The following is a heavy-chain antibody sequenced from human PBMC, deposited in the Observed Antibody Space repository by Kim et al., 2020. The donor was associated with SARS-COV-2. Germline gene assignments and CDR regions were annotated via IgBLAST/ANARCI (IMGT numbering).Heavy chain of an antibody. V-gene: IGHV3-53*01. CDR1: GFTVSSNY. J-gene: IGHJ3*02. Sequence: GGSLRLSCAASGFTVSSNYMSWVRQAPGKGLEWVSVIYSGGSTYYADSVKGRFTISRDNSKNTLYLQMNSLRAEDTAVYYCARDGTSIAAFGAFDIWGQGTMVTVSS. CDR3: ARDGTSIAAFGAFDI. D-gene: IGHD6-6*01. CDR2: IYSGGST.